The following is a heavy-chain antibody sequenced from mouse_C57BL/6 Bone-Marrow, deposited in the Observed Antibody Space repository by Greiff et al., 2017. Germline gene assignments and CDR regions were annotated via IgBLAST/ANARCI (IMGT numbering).Heavy chain of an antibody. CDR2: IYPRDGST. J-gene: IGHJ1*03. CDR3: ARRSYSKTGYFDV. V-gene: IGHV1-85*01. Sequence: QVQLQQSGPELVKPGASVKLSCKASGYTFTSYDINWVKQRPGQGLEWIGWIYPRDGSTKYNEKFKGKATLTVDTSSSTAYMELHSLTSEDSAVYFCARRSYSKTGYFDVWGTGTTVTVSS. D-gene: IGHD2-5*01. CDR1: GYTFTSYD.